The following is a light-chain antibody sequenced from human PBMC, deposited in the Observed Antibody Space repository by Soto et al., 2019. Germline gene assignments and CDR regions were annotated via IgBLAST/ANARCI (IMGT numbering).Light chain of an antibody. Sequence: EIVLTQSPGTLSLSPWERATLSGRASQSVRSNYLAWYQQKPGQAPSLLIYGATTRPTGIPDRFSGSGSGTNFTLNITGLEPEGFAVYYCHQYGISPGTFGQGTKLEIK. CDR1: QSVRSNY. V-gene: IGKV3-20*01. CDR2: GAT. CDR3: HQYGISPGT. J-gene: IGKJ2*01.